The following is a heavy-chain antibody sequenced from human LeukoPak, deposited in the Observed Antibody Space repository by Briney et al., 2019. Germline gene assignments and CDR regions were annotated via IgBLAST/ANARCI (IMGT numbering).Heavy chain of an antibody. CDR1: GFPFTNYA. CDR2: IETNGVKT. Sequence: GGSLRLSCAASGFPFTNYAMSWVRQAPGKGLEWVSSIETNGVKTYYADAVKGRFTISRDNSKNTLYLQMYSLRAEDTAIYYCAKAPPYTKYFDYWGQGTLLTVSS. CDR3: AKAPPYTKYFDY. J-gene: IGHJ4*02. V-gene: IGHV3-23*01. D-gene: IGHD1-1*01.